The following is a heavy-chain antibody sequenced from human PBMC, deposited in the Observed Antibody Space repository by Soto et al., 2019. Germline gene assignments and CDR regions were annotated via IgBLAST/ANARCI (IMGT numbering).Heavy chain of an antibody. CDR3: TKEYVIYYYGMDV. D-gene: IGHD3-16*01. V-gene: IGHV3-23*01. CDR2: IIGNGRNN. CDR1: GFRFSGYA. J-gene: IGHJ6*02. Sequence: GGSLRLSCAASGFRFSGYAMNWVRQAPGKGLEWVSSIIGNGRNNYYAYPVKGRFTISSDNSKNTPYMQMNSTGADDTAVYYCTKEYVIYYYGMDVWGQGTTVTVSS.